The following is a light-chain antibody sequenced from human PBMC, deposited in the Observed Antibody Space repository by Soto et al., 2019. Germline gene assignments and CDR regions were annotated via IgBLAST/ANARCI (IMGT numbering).Light chain of an antibody. CDR2: EVS. Sequence: QSVLTQPPSASGSPGQSVTISCTGTSSDVGGYNYVSWYQQHPGKAPKLMIYEVSKRPSGVPDRFSGSKSGNTASLTVSGLQAEDEAEYYCSSYAGSNNLRVVFGGGTKLTVL. V-gene: IGLV2-8*01. CDR1: SSDVGGYNY. CDR3: SSYAGSNNLRVV. J-gene: IGLJ2*01.